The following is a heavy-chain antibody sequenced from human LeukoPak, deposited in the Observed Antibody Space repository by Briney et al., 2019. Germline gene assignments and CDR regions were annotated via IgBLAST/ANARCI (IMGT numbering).Heavy chain of an antibody. Sequence: PSQTLSLTCAVSGGSLSSGGYSWSWIRQPPGKGLEWIGYIYHSGSTYYNPSLKSRVTISVDRSKNQFSLKLSSVTAADTAVYYCARGGGGSGYDRLYNWFDPWGQGTLVTVSS. CDR1: GGSLSSGGYS. V-gene: IGHV4-30-2*01. CDR3: ARGGGGSGYDRLYNWFDP. CDR2: IYHSGST. J-gene: IGHJ5*02. D-gene: IGHD5-12*01.